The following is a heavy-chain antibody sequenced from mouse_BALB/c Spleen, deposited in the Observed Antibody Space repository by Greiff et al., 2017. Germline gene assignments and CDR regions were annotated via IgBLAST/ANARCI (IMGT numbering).Heavy chain of an antibody. CDR1: GYTFTSYV. CDR3: AREDGYAWFAY. CDR2: INPYNDGT. D-gene: IGHD2-2*01. J-gene: IGHJ3*01. Sequence: VQLKESGPELVKPGASVKMSCKASGYTFTSYVMHWVKQKPGQGLEWIGYINPYNDGTKYNEKFKGKATLTSDKSSSTAYMELSSLTSEDSAVYYCAREDGYAWFAYWGQGTLVTVSA. V-gene: IGHV1-14*01.